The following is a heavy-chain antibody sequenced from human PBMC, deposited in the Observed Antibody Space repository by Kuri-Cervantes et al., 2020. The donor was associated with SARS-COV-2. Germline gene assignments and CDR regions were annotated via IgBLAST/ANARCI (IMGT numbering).Heavy chain of an antibody. D-gene: IGHD3-3*01. CDR1: GFIFSDYY. J-gene: IGHJ6*03. CDR2: IGPSGTTK. V-gene: IGHV3-11*04. Sequence: GGSLRLSCTASGFIFSDYYMTWIRQAPGKGLEWVSNIGPSGTTKYYADSVKGRFTISRDNAKNSLYLQMNSLRAEDTAVYYCARDLYYDFWSGSKLDVWGKGTTVTVSS. CDR3: ARDLYYDFWSGSKLDV.